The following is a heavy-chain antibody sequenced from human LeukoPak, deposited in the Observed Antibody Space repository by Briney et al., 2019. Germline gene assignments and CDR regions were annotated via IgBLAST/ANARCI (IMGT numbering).Heavy chain of an antibody. CDR1: GFTVSSNY. J-gene: IGHJ4*02. V-gene: IGHV3-53*01. Sequence: GGSLRLSCAASGFTVSSNYMSWVRQAPGKGLEWVSVIYSGGSTYYADSVEGRFTISRDNSKNTLYLQMNSLRAEDTAVYYCARDQRGGQSSDWGQGTLVTVSS. CDR3: ARDQRGGQSSD. CDR2: IYSGGST. D-gene: IGHD3-16*01.